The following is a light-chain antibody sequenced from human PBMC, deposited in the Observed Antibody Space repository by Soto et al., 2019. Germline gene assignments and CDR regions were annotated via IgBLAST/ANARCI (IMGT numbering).Light chain of an antibody. J-gene: IGLJ3*02. Sequence: QSVLTQPPSVSGAPGQMVTISCTGSSSNIGANYDVHWYQQLPGTAPKLLIYGNSNRPSGVPDRFSGSKSGTSASLAITGLQAEDEADYYCQSYDSSLSGWVFGGGTKLTVL. CDR3: QSYDSSLSGWV. CDR2: GNS. CDR1: SSNIGANYD. V-gene: IGLV1-40*01.